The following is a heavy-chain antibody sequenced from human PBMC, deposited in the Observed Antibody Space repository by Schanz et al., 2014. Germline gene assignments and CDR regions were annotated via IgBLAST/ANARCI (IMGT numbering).Heavy chain of an antibody. J-gene: IGHJ5*02. V-gene: IGHV1-2*02. CDR1: GYTFTNFY. CDR3: ARGRGCTGGSCYSWFDL. CDR2: INPRNGAT. D-gene: IGHD2-15*01. Sequence: QVQLVQSGAEVKKPGASVKVSCKTSGYTFTNFYLHWVRQAPGQGLEWMGRINPRNGATDYAQDFQGRVTMTRDTSTSTVYMELSSLRSEDTAVYYCARGRGCTGGSCYSWFDLWGQGTLVTVAS.